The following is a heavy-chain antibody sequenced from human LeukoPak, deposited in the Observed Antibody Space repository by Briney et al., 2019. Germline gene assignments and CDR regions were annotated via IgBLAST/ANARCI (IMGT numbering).Heavy chain of an antibody. D-gene: IGHD1-1*01. Sequence: ASVKVSFKASGYTFTIYGISWVRQAPGQGLEWMGWISAYNGNTNYAQKLQGRVTMTTDTSTSTAYMELRSLRSDDTAVYYCARDYRPELVRGFDPWGQGTLVTVSS. J-gene: IGHJ5*02. CDR2: ISAYNGNT. CDR1: GYTFTIYG. CDR3: ARDYRPELVRGFDP. V-gene: IGHV1-18*01.